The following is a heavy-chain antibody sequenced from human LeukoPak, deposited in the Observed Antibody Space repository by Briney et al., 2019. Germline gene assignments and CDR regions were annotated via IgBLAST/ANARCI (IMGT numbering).Heavy chain of an antibody. J-gene: IGHJ5*02. D-gene: IGHD3-16*02. CDR2: INHSGST. Sequence: SETLSLTCTVSGGSISSTNYYWGWIRQPPGKGLEWIGEINHSGSTNYNPSLKSRVTISVDTSKNQFSLKLSSVTAADTAVYYCARRDMITFGGVIAPPYNWFDPWGQGTLVTVSS. CDR1: GGSISSTNYY. V-gene: IGHV4-39*07. CDR3: ARRDMITFGGVIAPPYNWFDP.